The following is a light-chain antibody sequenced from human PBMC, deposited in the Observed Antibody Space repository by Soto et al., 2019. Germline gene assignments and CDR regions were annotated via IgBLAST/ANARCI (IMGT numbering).Light chain of an antibody. CDR2: EVN. V-gene: IGLV2-23*02. CDR3: CSYAGSSTFVV. J-gene: IGLJ2*01. Sequence: QSVLTQPASVSGSPGQSITISCTGTSSDVGSYNLVSWYQQHTGKAPKLIISEVNKRPSGVSSRFSGSKSGYTASLTISGLQAEDEADYYCCSYAGSSTFVVFGGGTKLTVL. CDR1: SSDVGSYNL.